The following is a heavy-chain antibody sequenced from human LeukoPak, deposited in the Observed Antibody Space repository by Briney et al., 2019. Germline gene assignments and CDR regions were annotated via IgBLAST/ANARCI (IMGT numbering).Heavy chain of an antibody. CDR3: ARGPSYGSGSYRYYYYYYMDV. D-gene: IGHD3-10*01. CDR1: GYTFTSYD. V-gene: IGHV1-8*01. Sequence: GASVKVSCKASGYTFTSYDINWVRQATGQGLEWMGWMNPNSGNTGYAQKFQGRVTMTRNTSISTAYMEMSSLRSEDTAVYYCARGPSYGSGSYRYYYYYYMDVWGKGTTVTISS. CDR2: MNPNSGNT. J-gene: IGHJ6*03.